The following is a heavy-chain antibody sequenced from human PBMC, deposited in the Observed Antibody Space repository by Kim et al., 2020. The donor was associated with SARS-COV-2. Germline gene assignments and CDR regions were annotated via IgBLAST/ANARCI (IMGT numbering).Heavy chain of an antibody. CDR3: ARAKSGSYPWFDP. CDR2: IGTAGDT. V-gene: IGHV3-13*01. CDR1: GFTFSSYD. D-gene: IGHD1-26*01. Sequence: GGSLRLSCAASGFTFSSYDMHWVRQATGKGLEWVSAIGTAGDTYYPGSVKGRFTISRENAKNSLYLQMNSLRAGDTAVYYCARAKSGSYPWFDPWGQGTLVTVSS. J-gene: IGHJ5*02.